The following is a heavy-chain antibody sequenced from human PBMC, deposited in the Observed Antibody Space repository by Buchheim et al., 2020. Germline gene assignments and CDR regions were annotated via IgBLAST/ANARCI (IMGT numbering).Heavy chain of an antibody. CDR2: IRSKANSYAT. CDR3: TRSPYCSSTSCYWGYYYYGMDV. V-gene: IGHV3-73*02. Sequence: EVQLVESGGGLVQPGGSLKLSCAASGFTFSGSAMHWVRQASGKGLEWVGRIRSKANSYATAYAASGKGRFTISRDDSKNTAYLQMNSLKTEDTAVYYCTRSPYCSSTSCYWGYYYYGMDVWGQGTT. CDR1: GFTFSGSA. J-gene: IGHJ6*02. D-gene: IGHD2-2*01.